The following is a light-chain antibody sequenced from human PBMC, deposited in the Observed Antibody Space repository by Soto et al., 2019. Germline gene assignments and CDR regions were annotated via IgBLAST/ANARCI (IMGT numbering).Light chain of an antibody. CDR2: GAS. J-gene: IGKJ1*01. Sequence: EIVMTQSPATLSVSPGERATLSCRASQSVGTYLAWYQQKPGQAPRHLIYGASTRAAGISPRFSGGGSGTEFPLTISSLQSEDFAVYYCQQYNDWPRTFGQGTKVGIK. CDR1: QSVGTY. V-gene: IGKV3-15*01. CDR3: QQYNDWPRT.